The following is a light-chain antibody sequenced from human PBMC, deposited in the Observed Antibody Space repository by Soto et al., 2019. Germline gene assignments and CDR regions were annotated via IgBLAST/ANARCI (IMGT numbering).Light chain of an antibody. CDR3: SSYTTTNAHV. CDR1: SNDVGAFDY. Sequence: QSALTRPASISASPGQSISISCTGTSNDVGAFDYVSWYQQHPGKAPKLIIFEVFNRPSGVSTRFSGSKSGSTASLTISGLQAEDEADYFCSSYTTTNAHVFGGGTKLTVL. CDR2: EVF. J-gene: IGLJ2*01. V-gene: IGLV2-14*01.